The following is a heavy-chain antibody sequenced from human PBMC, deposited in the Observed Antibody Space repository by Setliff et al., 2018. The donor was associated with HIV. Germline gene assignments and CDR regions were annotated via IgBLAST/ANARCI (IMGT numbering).Heavy chain of an antibody. CDR1: GVSFSGYS. V-gene: IGHV4-34*12. Sequence: SETLSLTCAVYGVSFSGYSWSWIRQPPGKGLEWIGEIFHNGTINCNPSLKSRVTISVDTSKNQFSLKLSSVTAADTAVYYCARDMMYHYDRSGSFGYFGPWGQGTQVTVSS. CDR2: IFHNGTI. CDR3: ARDMMYHYDRSGSFGYFGP. D-gene: IGHD3-22*01. J-gene: IGHJ5*02.